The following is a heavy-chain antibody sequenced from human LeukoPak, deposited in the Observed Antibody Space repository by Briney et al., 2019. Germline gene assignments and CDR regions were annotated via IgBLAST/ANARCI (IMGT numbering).Heavy chain of an antibody. V-gene: IGHV1-18*04. Sequence: ASVKVSCKASGYTFTSYGISWVRQAPEQGLEWMGWISAYNGNTNYAQKLQGRVTMTTDTSTSTAYMELRSLRSDDTAVYYCARLYGSGSYLNGDYYYYGMDVWGKGTTVTVSS. CDR1: GYTFTSYG. D-gene: IGHD3-10*01. J-gene: IGHJ6*04. CDR3: ARLYGSGSYLNGDYYYYGMDV. CDR2: ISAYNGNT.